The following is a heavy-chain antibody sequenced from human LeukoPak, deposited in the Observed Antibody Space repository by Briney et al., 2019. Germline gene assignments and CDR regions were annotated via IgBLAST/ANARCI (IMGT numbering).Heavy chain of an antibody. V-gene: IGHV3-30*02. Sequence: QPGGSLRLSCAASGFTFSRYGLHWVRQAPGKGLEWVAFIRDDGSTRYYADSVKGRFTVSRDNSKNMLYLQMDSLRTEDTAVYYCAKVPHSWGLFDSWGQGTLVTVSS. J-gene: IGHJ4*02. CDR3: AKVPHSWGLFDS. CDR2: IRDDGSTR. D-gene: IGHD3-16*01. CDR1: GFTFSRYG.